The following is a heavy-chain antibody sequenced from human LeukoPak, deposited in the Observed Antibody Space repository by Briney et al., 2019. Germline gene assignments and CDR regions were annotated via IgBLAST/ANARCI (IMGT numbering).Heavy chain of an antibody. V-gene: IGHV3-9*01. J-gene: IGHJ4*02. CDR3: AKDRRPVVAAFDY. Sequence: GGSLRLSCTASGFTFDDYAMHWVRQAPGKGLEWVSGISWNSRTIGYADSVKGRFTISRDNAKNSLYLQMNSLRAEDTALYYCAKDRRPVVAAFDYWGQGMLVTVSS. CDR2: ISWNSRTI. D-gene: IGHD2-15*01. CDR1: GFTFDDYA.